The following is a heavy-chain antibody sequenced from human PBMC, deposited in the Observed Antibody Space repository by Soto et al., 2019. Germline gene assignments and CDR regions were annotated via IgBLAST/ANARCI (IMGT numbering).Heavy chain of an antibody. D-gene: IGHD2-2*01. CDR3: AAASSTSGGYYGMDV. Sequence: QMQLVQSGPEVKKPGTSVKVSCKTSGFTFINSAVQWVRQARGQPLEWIGWIVVGSGHADYAQEFQQRVTITRDMSTSTAYMELSSLRSEDTAVYYCAAASSTSGGYYGMDVWGQGTTVTVSS. CDR1: GFTFINSA. V-gene: IGHV1-58*01. CDR2: IVVGSGHA. J-gene: IGHJ6*02.